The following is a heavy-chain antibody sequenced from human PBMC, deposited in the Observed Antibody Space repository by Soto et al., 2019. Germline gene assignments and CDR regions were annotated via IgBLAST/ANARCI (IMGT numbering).Heavy chain of an antibody. D-gene: IGHD6-19*01. CDR2: ITWNSGRI. Sequence: TGGSLRLSCAASGFTSHDYAMHWVRQGQGKGLEWVSGITWNSGRIDYADSVKGRFTISRDNAKNSLYRQMNSLRPEDTALYYCAKDIREYSSGWTYFDYWGHGTLVTVSS. CDR1: GFTSHDYA. V-gene: IGHV3-9*02. J-gene: IGHJ4*01. CDR3: AKDIREYSSGWTYFDY.